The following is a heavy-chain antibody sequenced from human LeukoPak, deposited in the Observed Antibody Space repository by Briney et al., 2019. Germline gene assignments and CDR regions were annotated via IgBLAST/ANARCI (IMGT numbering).Heavy chain of an antibody. CDR3: AKDHMGILTGYYSPHFDY. D-gene: IGHD3-9*01. CDR1: GFTFTSYS. V-gene: IGHV3-30*18. Sequence: GGSLRLSCAASGFTFTSYSMNWVRQAPGKGLEWVAVISYDGSNKYYADSVKGRFTISRDNSKNTLYLQMNSLRAEDTAVYYCAKDHMGILTGYYSPHFDYWGQGTLVTVSS. CDR2: ISYDGSNK. J-gene: IGHJ4*02.